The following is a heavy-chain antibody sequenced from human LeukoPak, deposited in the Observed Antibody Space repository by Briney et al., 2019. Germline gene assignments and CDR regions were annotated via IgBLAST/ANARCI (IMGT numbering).Heavy chain of an antibody. V-gene: IGHV3-48*01. Sequence: GGSLRLSCAASRFTFSAYSLRWVRQAPGKGLEWLSYISSTGSTIYYAGSVKGRFTISRDNAKNSLYLQMNSLRAEDTAVYYCVGSKAPFFYFDYWGQGILVTVSS. D-gene: IGHD2/OR15-2a*01. J-gene: IGHJ4*02. CDR3: VGSKAPFFYFDY. CDR2: ISSTGSTI. CDR1: RFTFSAYS.